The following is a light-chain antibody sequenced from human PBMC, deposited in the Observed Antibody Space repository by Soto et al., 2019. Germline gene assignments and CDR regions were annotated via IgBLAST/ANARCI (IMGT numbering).Light chain of an antibody. V-gene: IGKV3-15*01. CDR2: GSS. CDR3: QQYDNWPWS. CDR1: QSLSSS. J-gene: IGKJ1*01. Sequence: EKVLTQSPATLSVSPGQGATLSCRASQSLSSSLAWYQQKPGQAPRLLIYGSSRRATGIPVRFSGSGSGTEFTLTITSLQSEDFGVYYCQQYDNWPWSFGQGTKVDIK.